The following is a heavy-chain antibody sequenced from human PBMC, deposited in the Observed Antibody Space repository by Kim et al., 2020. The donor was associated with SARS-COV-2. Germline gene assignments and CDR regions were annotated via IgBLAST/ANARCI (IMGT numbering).Heavy chain of an antibody. Sequence: SENFYPDSVKGGFTIARDDGKNSMYLQMNSLRADETAVYHCAREGSWTFDCWGRGTLVTVSS. CDR2: SEN. J-gene: IGHJ4*02. D-gene: IGHD1-1*01. CDR3: AREGSWTFDC. V-gene: IGHV3-7*01.